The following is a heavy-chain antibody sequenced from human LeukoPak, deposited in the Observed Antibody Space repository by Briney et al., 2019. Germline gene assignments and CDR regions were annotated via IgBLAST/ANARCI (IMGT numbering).Heavy chain of an antibody. V-gene: IGHV4-4*07. CDR3: ARGATSLSYFDS. Sequence: SETLSLTCTVSGGSISGHYWTWIRQPAGKGLERIGRIYASGSTGYNPSLKSRVTMSVDTSKNQLSLKLSSVTAADTAVYYCARGATSLSYFDSRGQGTLVTVSS. J-gene: IGHJ4*02. CDR1: GGSISGHY. D-gene: IGHD2/OR15-2a*01. CDR2: IYASGST.